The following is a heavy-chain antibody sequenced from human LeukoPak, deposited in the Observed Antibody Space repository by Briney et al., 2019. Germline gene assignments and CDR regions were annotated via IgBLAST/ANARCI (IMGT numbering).Heavy chain of an antibody. J-gene: IGHJ4*02. CDR1: GFTFSSYA. Sequence: PGGSLRLSCSASGFTFSSYAMHWVRQAPGKGLEYVSAISSNGGSTYYADSVKGRFTISRDNSKNTLYLQMNSLRADDTAVYYCAKGRSGVVVAALNYWGQGTPVTVSS. CDR3: AKGRSGVVVAALNY. CDR2: ISSNGGST. V-gene: IGHV3-64*04. D-gene: IGHD2-15*01.